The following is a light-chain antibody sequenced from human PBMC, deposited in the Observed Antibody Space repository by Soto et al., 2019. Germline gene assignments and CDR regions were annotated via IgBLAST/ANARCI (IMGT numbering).Light chain of an antibody. CDR1: SGHSSYI. CDR2: LEGSGSY. V-gene: IGLV4-60*02. J-gene: IGLJ3*02. CDR3: ESWGSNLRV. Sequence: QLVLTQSSSASASLGSSVKLTCTLSSGHSSYIIAWHQQQPGKAPRYLMKLEGSGSYNKGSGVPDRFSGSSSGADRYLTISDLLFEDEAGYFCESWGSNLRVVGGGSVLTVL.